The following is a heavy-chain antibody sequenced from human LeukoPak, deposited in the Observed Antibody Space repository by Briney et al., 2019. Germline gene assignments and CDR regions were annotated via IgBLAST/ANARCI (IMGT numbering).Heavy chain of an antibody. D-gene: IGHD6-19*01. CDR2: IYYSGST. J-gene: IGHJ3*02. CDR1: GGSISSGDYY. Sequence: PSQTLSLTCTVSGGSISSGDYYWSWIRQPPGKGLEWIGYIYYSGSTYYNPSLKSRVTISVDTSKNQFSLKLSSVTAADTAVYYCARDKPSAPYSSGWTYDDAFDIWGQGTMVTVSS. CDR3: ARDKPSAPYSSGWTYDDAFDI. V-gene: IGHV4-30-4*01.